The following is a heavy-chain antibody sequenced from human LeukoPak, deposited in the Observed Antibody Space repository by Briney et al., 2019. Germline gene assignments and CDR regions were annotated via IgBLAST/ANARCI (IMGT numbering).Heavy chain of an antibody. CDR1: GGPISSYY. Sequence: SETLSLTCTVSGGPISSYYWSWIRQPPGKGLEWIGYIYYSGSTNYNPSLKSRVTISVDTSKNQFSLKLSSVTAADTAVYYCASGNYDIARGFDPWGQGTLVTVSS. CDR3: ASGNYDIARGFDP. CDR2: IYYSGST. D-gene: IGHD3-9*01. J-gene: IGHJ5*02. V-gene: IGHV4-59*01.